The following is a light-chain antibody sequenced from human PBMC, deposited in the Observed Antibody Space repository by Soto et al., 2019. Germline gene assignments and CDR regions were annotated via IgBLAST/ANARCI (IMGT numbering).Light chain of an antibody. CDR3: QQANSFPRT. Sequence: EIVLTQSPGTLSLSPGERATLSCRASQSVSSSYLAWYQQKPGQAPRLLIYGASNRATGIPDRFSGSGSGTDFTLTISRLEPEDFATYYCQQANSFPRTFGGGTKVEIK. J-gene: IGKJ4*01. CDR1: QSVSSSY. CDR2: GAS. V-gene: IGKV3-20*01.